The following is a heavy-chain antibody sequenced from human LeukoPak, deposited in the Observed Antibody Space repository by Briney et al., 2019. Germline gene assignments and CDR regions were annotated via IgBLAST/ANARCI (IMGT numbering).Heavy chain of an antibody. J-gene: IGHJ4*02. D-gene: IGHD3-22*01. CDR3: ASYRYYYDSSGYRRGYYFDY. V-gene: IGHV4-59*08. Sequence: PSETLSLTCTVSGGSISSYYWSWIRQPPGRGLEWIGYIYYSGSTNYNPSLKSRVTMSVDTSKNQFSLKLSSVTAADTAVYYCASYRYYYDSSGYRRGYYFDYWGQGTLVTVSS. CDR1: GGSISSYY. CDR2: IYYSGST.